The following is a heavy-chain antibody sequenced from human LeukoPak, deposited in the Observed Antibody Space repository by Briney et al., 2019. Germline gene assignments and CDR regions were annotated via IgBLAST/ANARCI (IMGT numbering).Heavy chain of an antibody. V-gene: IGHV3-23*01. CDR2: ISGSGDST. CDR1: GFTFSSYS. J-gene: IGHJ4*02. CDR3: AKDRGIIPDY. D-gene: IGHD2-21*01. Sequence: GGSLRLSCAASGFTFSSYSMSWVRQAPGKGLEWVSAISGSGDSTYYADSVKGRFTISRDNSKNTLYLQMNSLRAEDTAVYYCAKDRGIIPDYWGQGTLVTVSS.